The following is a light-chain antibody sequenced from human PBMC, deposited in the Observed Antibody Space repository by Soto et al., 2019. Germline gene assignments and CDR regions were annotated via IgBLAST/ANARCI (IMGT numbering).Light chain of an antibody. J-gene: IGKJ4*01. CDR1: QGISSA. CDR2: DAS. Sequence: AIQLTQSPSSLSASVGDRVTITCRASQGISSALAWYQQKPGKAPKLLIYDASSLESGVPSRFSGSGSVTDFTLTISSLQPEDFQTYYCQQFNSYLRTFGGGTKVEIK. CDR3: QQFNSYLRT. V-gene: IGKV1-13*02.